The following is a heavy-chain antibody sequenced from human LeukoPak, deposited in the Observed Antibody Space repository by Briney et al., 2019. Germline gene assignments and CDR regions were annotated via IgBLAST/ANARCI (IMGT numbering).Heavy chain of an antibody. V-gene: IGHV4-34*01. D-gene: IGHD5-18*01. CDR1: GGSFSGYY. Sequence: SETLSLTCAVCGGSFSGYYWSWIRQPPGKGLEWIGEINHSGSTNYNPSLKSRVTISVDTSKNQFSLKLSSVTAADTAVYYCARDSYTAMVPSYWGQGTLVTVSS. J-gene: IGHJ4*02. CDR2: INHSGST. CDR3: ARDSYTAMVPSY.